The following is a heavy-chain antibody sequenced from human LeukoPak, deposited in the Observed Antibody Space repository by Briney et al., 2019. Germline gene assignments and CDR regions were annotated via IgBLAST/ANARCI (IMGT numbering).Heavy chain of an antibody. V-gene: IGHV3-23*01. Sequence: PGGSLRLSCAASGFTFSSYAMSWVRQAPGKGLEWVSAISGSGGSTYYADSVKGRFTISRDNSKNTLYLQMNSLKTEDTAVYYCAKKYTSSWYDFWFDPWGQGTLVTVSS. CDR1: GFTFSSYA. D-gene: IGHD6-13*01. J-gene: IGHJ5*02. CDR3: AKKYTSSWYDFWFDP. CDR2: ISGSGGST.